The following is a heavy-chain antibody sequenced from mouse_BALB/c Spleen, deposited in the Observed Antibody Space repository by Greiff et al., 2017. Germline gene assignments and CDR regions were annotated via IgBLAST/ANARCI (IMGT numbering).Heavy chain of an antibody. D-gene: IGHD1-1*01. V-gene: IGHV5-12-1*01. J-gene: IGHJ4*01. CDR3: ARHYYGSSHDYYAMDY. CDR1: GFAFSSYD. CDR2: ISSGGGST. Sequence: EVQVVESGGGLVKPGGSLKLSCAASGFAFSSYDMSWVRQTPEKRLEWVAYISSGGGSTYYPDTVKGRFTISRDNAKNTLYLQMSSLKSEDTAMYYCARHYYGSSHDYYAMDYWGQGTSVTVSS.